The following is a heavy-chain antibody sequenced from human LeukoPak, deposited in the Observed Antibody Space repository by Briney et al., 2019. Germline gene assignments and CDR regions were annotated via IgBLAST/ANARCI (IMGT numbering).Heavy chain of an antibody. J-gene: IGHJ4*02. Sequence: GSLRLSCAASGFTFSSYSMNWVRQAPGKGLEWVSSISSSSSYIYYADSVKGRFTISRDFSRNTVGLQMNSLRTEDTAIYYCAKGPQLYSGYHPDYWGQGTLVTVSS. CDR3: AKGPQLYSGYHPDY. D-gene: IGHD5-12*01. V-gene: IGHV3-21*04. CDR2: ISSSSSYI. CDR1: GFTFSSYS.